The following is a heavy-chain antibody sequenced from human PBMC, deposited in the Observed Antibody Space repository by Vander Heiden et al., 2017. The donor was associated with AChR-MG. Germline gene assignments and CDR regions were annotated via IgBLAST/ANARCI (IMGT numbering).Heavy chain of an antibody. J-gene: IGHJ6*02. CDR1: GYTFTSYD. V-gene: IGHV1-8*01. CDR2: MNPNSGNT. D-gene: IGHD3-3*01. Sequence: QVQLVQSGAEVKKPGASVKVSCKASGYTFTSYDINWVRQATGQGLEWMGWMNPNSGNTGYAQKFQGRVTMTRNTSISTAYMELSSLRSEDTAVYYCARGLPVLRFLEWLFHYGMDVWGQGTTVTVSS. CDR3: ARGLPVLRFLEWLFHYGMDV.